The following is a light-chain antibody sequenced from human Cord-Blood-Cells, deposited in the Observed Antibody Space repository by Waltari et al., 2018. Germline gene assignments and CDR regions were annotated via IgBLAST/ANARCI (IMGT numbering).Light chain of an antibody. CDR3: QQLNSYPVT. Sequence: DIQLTQSPSFLSASVGDRVTITCRASQGISSYLAWYQQKPGKAPKLLIYAASTLQSGVPSRLIGSGSGTEFTLTISSLQPEDFATYYCQQLNSYPVTFGQGTKVEIK. J-gene: IGKJ1*01. V-gene: IGKV1-9*01. CDR1: QGISSY. CDR2: AAS.